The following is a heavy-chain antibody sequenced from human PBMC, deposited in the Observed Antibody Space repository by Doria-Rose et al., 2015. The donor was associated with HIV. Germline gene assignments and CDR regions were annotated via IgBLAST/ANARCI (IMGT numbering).Heavy chain of an antibody. CDR3: ARIKSSRWYHKYYFDF. V-gene: IGHV2-26*01. CDR2: ILSDDER. J-gene: IGHJ4*02. Sequence: QITLKESGPVLVKPTETLTLTCTVSGVSLSSPGMGVSWIRQPPGKALEWLANILSDDERSYKTSLKSRLTISRGTSKSQVVITMTDMDPVDTATYYCARIKSSRWYHKYYFDFWGQGTLVIVSA. D-gene: IGHD6-13*01. CDR1: GVSLSSPGMG.